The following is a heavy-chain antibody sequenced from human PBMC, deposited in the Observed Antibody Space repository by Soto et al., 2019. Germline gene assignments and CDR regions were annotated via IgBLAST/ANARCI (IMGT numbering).Heavy chain of an antibody. CDR3: VAWCCGYEELFVH. CDR2: IYYSGST. J-gene: IGHJ4*02. CDR1: GGSISSGGYY. V-gene: IGHV4-31*03. Sequence: SETLSLTCTVSGGSISSGGYYWSWIRQHPGKGLEWIGYIYYSGSTYYNPSLKSRVTISVDTSKNQFSLKLSSVTAADTAVYYCVAWCCGYEELFVHWGQGTLVTVSS. D-gene: IGHD5-12*01.